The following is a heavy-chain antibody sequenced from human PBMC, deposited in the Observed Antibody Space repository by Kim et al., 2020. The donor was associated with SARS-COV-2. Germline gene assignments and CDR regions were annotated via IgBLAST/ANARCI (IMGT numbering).Heavy chain of an antibody. D-gene: IGHD1-26*01. J-gene: IGHJ4*02. CDR1: VFTISGYS. V-gene: IGHV3-48*02. CDR3: AREPYSGSYYER. CDR2: ITSGSGTI. Sequence: GGSLRLSCAASVFTISGYSMSWVRQAPGKGLEWVSYITSGSGTIYYADSVKGRFTISRDNAKNSLFLQMKSLRDEDTAVYYCAREPYSGSYYERWGQGTLVTVSS.